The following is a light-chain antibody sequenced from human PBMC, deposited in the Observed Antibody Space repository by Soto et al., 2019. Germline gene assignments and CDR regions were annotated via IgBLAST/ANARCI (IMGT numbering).Light chain of an antibody. J-gene: IGKJ3*01. V-gene: IGKV3-20*01. CDR2: GAS. CDR1: QSVSSSY. Sequence: EIVLTQSPGTLSLSPGERATLSCRASQSVSSSYLAWYQQKPGQAPRLLIYGASSRATGIPDRFSGSGSGTDFTRTISRLEPEDFAVYYCQQYDSSPVTFGPGTKVYI. CDR3: QQYDSSPVT.